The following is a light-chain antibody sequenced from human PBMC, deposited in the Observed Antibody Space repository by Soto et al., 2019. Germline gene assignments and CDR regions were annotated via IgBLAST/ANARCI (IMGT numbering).Light chain of an antibody. CDR3: QQYGSSPGT. J-gene: IGKJ2*01. Sequence: EIVLTQSPGTLSLSPGERATLSCWASQSVSFSYLAWYQQKPGQAPRLLIYGASSRAAGIPYRFSGSGSGTEFTLTISRLEPEDFAVYYCQQYGSSPGTFGQGTKLEIK. CDR2: GAS. CDR1: QSVSFSY. V-gene: IGKV3-20*01.